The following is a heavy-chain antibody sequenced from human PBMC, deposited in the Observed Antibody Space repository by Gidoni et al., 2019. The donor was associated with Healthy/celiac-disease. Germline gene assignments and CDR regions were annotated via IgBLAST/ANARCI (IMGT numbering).Heavy chain of an antibody. CDR1: GYTFTSCY. V-gene: IGHV1-8*01. CDR3: ASRTYRQVVAALRRHYYYYGIDV. CDR2: MNPNSGKT. J-gene: IGHJ6*02. D-gene: IGHD2-15*01. Sequence: QVQLVPSGAEVKKHGASVKVACKASGYTFTSCYINWVRQAPGQGLEWMGWMNPNSGKTGYAPKFQCRVTMTRNTSISTAYMSLSSLRYEDTAVYYCASRTYRQVVAALRRHYYYYGIDVWGQGTTVTVSS.